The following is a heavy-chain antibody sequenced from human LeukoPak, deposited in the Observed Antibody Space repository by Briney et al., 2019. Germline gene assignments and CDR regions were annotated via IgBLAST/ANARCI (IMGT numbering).Heavy chain of an antibody. CDR2: IYYSGST. Sequence: SETLSLTCTVSGGSIRRGGYYWSWIRQHPGKGLEWIGYIYYSGSTYYNPSLKSRVTISVDTSKNQFSLKLSSVTAADTAVYYCARALMIVEVGGWFDPWGQGTLVTVSS. CDR3: ARALMIVEVGGWFDP. V-gene: IGHV4-31*03. CDR1: GGSIRRGGYY. J-gene: IGHJ5*02. D-gene: IGHD3-22*01.